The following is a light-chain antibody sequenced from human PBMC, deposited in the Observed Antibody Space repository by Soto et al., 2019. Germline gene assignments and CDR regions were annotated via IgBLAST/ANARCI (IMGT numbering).Light chain of an antibody. CDR1: QDITNS. CDR3: QQYDNLPLT. CDR2: HAS. V-gene: IGKV1-33*01. Sequence: DIQMTQSPSPLSASVGDRVTITCQASQDITNSLNWYQQKPGKAPKLLIYHASNLETGVPSRFSGSGSGTDFTFTISSLQPEDIATYYCQQYDNLPLTFGGGTKVDIK. J-gene: IGKJ4*01.